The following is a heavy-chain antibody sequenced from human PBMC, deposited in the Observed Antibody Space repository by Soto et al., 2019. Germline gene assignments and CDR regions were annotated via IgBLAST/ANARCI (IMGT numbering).Heavy chain of an antibody. CDR3: AKRAGAYGGFDY. Sequence: EVQLLESGGGLVQPGGSLRLSCAASGFTFSNYAMSWVRQAPGKGLEWVSVITGGGGNTYYADSVKGRLTISRDNSKNTLYLQMNSLRAEDTAVYYCAKRAGAYGGFDYWGQGTLVTVSS. J-gene: IGHJ4*02. CDR2: ITGGGGNT. D-gene: IGHD1-26*01. V-gene: IGHV3-23*01. CDR1: GFTFSNYA.